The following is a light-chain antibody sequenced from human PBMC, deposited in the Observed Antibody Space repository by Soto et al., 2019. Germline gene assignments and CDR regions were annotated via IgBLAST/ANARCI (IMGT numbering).Light chain of an antibody. CDR1: QSINKY. J-gene: IGKJ4*01. V-gene: IGKV3-11*01. CDR2: HPS. Sequence: EIVLTQSQATLSLSPGQRVTLSCRASQSINKYLAWYQQKPGQAPSLLIYHPSNRDTGIPARFSASGSGTDFTLPISSLEPEDFAVYYCQHRAIWQLTCGGGTRLEIK. CDR3: QHRAIWQLT.